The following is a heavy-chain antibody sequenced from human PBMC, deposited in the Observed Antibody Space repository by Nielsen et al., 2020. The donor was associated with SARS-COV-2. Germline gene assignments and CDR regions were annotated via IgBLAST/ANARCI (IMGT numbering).Heavy chain of an antibody. V-gene: IGHV7-4-1*02. CDR1: GYTFTSYA. Sequence: ASVKVSCKASGYTFTSYAMNWVRQAPGQGLEWMGWINTNTGNPTYAQGFTGRFVFSLDTSVSTAYLQISSLKAEDTAVYYCARDGGLYGSGSYISLDYWGQGTLVTVSS. CDR3: ARDGGLYGSGSYISLDY. J-gene: IGHJ4*02. CDR2: INTNTGNP. D-gene: IGHD3-10*01.